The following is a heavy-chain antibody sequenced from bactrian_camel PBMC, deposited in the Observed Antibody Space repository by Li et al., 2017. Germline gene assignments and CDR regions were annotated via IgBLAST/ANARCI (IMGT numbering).Heavy chain of an antibody. CDR1: GMTYYIIY. CDR3: TKNTGWVAISEYDC. J-gene: IGHJ4*01. CDR2: IKSGGGT. D-gene: IGHD5*01. Sequence: HVQLVESGGGSVQAGGSLRLACTVSGMTYYIIYMGWFRQGPGNEREGVAVIKSGGGTYYADSVKGRFTISRDNAKNTLYLQLNSLKTEDTAMYYCTKNTGWVAISEYDCWGQGTQVTVS. V-gene: IGHV3S53*01.